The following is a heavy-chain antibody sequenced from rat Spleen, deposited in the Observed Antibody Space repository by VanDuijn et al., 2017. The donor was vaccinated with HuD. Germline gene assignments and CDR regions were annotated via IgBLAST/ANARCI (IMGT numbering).Heavy chain of an antibody. D-gene: IGHD1-9*01. J-gene: IGHJ2*01. CDR2: ISYEGSGT. Sequence: EVQLVESGGGLVQPGRSLKLSCAASGFILNNYGMHWIRQAPTKGLEWVASISYEGSGTYYGDSVKGRFTISRHNAKSTLYLQMDSLRSEDTATYYCVRHGYTRYYFDYWGQGVMVTVSS. V-gene: IGHV5-22*01. CDR1: GFILNNYG. CDR3: VRHGYTRYYFDY.